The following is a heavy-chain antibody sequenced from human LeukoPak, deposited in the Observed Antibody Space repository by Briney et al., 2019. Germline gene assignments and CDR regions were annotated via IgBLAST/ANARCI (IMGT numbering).Heavy chain of an antibody. CDR2: IWYDGSNK. D-gene: IGHD5-24*01. Sequence: GGSLRLSCAASGFTFSSYGRHWVRQAPGKGLEWVAVIWYDGSNKYYADSVKGRFTISRDNSKNTLYLQMNSLRAEDTAVYYCARDIGSSGLEVEYYFDYWGQGTLVTVSS. J-gene: IGHJ4*02. CDR3: ARDIGSSGLEVEYYFDY. V-gene: IGHV3-33*01. CDR1: GFTFSSYG.